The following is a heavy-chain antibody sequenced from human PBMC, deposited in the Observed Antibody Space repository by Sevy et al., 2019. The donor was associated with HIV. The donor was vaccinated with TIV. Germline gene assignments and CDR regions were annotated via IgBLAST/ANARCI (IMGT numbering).Heavy chain of an antibody. CDR3: ARDYKGDELAIDY. D-gene: IGHD3-10*01. Sequence: GGSLRLSCAASGFTFSSYSMNWVRQAPGKGLEWVSYINGGGRSIYYADSVKGRFTISRDNAKNSLYLQMNNLRDEDTAVYYCARDYKGDELAIDYWGQGTLVTVSS. CDR1: GFTFSSYS. CDR2: INGGGRSI. V-gene: IGHV3-48*02. J-gene: IGHJ4*02.